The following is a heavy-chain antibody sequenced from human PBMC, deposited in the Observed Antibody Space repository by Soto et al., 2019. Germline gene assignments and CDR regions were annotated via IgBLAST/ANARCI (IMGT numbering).Heavy chain of an antibody. D-gene: IGHD4-17*01. CDR3: ARVGYGDYLNWFDP. CDR1: GFTFSDYY. J-gene: IGHJ5*02. CDR2: ISSSSSYT. V-gene: IGHV3-11*05. Sequence: QVQLVESGGGLVKPGGSLRLSCAASGFTFSDYYMSWIRQAPGKGLEWVSYISSSSSYTNYADSVKGRFTISRDNAKNSLYLQMNSLRAEDTAVYYCARVGYGDYLNWFDPWGQGTLVTVSS.